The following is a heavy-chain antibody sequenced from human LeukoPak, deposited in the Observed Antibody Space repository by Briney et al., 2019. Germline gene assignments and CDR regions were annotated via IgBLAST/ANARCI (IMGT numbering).Heavy chain of an antibody. CDR1: GFTFSSYS. CDR2: ISYDGSNK. J-gene: IGHJ6*02. Sequence: PGGSLRLSCAASGFTFSSYSMNWVRQAPGKGLEWVAVISYDGSNKYSADSVKGRFTISRDNSKNTLYLHMNSLRAEDTAVYYCAKLGATTHYYYGMDVWGQGTTVTVSS. D-gene: IGHD1-26*01. CDR3: AKLGATTHYYYGMDV. V-gene: IGHV3-30*18.